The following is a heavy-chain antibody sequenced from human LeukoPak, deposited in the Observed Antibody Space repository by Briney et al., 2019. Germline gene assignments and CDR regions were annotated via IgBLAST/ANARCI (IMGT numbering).Heavy chain of an antibody. V-gene: IGHV1-46*01. CDR3: ARVVGPTTIFGVVIIGGAFDI. CDR1: GYTFTSYY. CDR2: INPSGGST. J-gene: IGHJ3*02. Sequence: ASVKVSCKASGYTFTSYYMHWVRQAPGQGLEWMGIINPSGGSTSYAQKSQGRITMTRDTSTSTVYMELSSLRSEDTAVYYCARVVGPTTIFGVVIIGGAFDIWGQGTMVTVSS. D-gene: IGHD3-3*01.